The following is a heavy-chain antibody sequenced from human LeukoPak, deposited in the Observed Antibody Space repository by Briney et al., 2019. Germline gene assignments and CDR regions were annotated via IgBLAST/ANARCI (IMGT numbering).Heavy chain of an antibody. Sequence: GGSLRLSCAASGFTFSSYGMHWVRQAPGKGLEWVAVISYDGSNKYYADSVKGRFTISRDNSKNTLYLQMNSLRAEDTAVYYCAKEMGSTSFSDYWGQGTLVTVSS. V-gene: IGHV3-30*18. CDR1: GFTFSSYG. J-gene: IGHJ4*02. CDR3: AKEMGSTSFSDY. CDR2: ISYDGSNK. D-gene: IGHD2-2*01.